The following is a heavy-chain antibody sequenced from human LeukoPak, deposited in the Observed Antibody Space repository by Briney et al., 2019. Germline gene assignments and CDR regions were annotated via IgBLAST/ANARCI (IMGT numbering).Heavy chain of an antibody. D-gene: IGHD3-10*01. V-gene: IGHV3-23*01. Sequence: PGGSLRLSCAASGFTFSNYAMGWVRQAPGKGLEWVSSISGSGGSTYYADSVKGRFTISRDNSKNTLFLQMNSLRAEDTAIYYCAKDNYYGSGYYFDYWGQGTLVTVSS. CDR1: GFTFSNYA. CDR2: ISGSGGST. J-gene: IGHJ4*02. CDR3: AKDNYYGSGYYFDY.